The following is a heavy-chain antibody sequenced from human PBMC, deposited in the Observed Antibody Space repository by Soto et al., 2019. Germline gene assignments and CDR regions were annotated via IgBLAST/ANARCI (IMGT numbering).Heavy chain of an antibody. J-gene: IGHJ4*02. CDR3: ARNLVYSSPSHPFDY. D-gene: IGHD6-6*01. Sequence: ASVKVSCKASGYTFTSYGISWVRQAPGQGLEWMGWISAYNGNTNYAQKLQGRVTMTTDTSTSTAYMELRSLRSDDTAVYYCARNLVYSSPSHPFDYWGQGTLVTVSS. CDR2: ISAYNGNT. V-gene: IGHV1-18*01. CDR1: GYTFTSYG.